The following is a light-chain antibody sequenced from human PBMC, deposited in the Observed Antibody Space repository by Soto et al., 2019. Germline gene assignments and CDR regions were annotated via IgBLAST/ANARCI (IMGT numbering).Light chain of an antibody. J-gene: IGLJ2*01. V-gene: IGLV2-11*01. Sequence: QSALTQPRSVSGSPGQSVTISCTGTSSDVCGYNSVSWYQQHPGKAPKLIIYDVNKRPSGVPDRFSGSKSGNTASLTISGLQAEDEADYYCCSYAGNFVAFGGGTKLTVL. CDR2: DVN. CDR3: CSYAGNFVA. CDR1: SSDVCGYNS.